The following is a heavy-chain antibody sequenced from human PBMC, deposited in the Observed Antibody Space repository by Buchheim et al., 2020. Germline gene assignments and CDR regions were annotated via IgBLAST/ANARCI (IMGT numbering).Heavy chain of an antibody. CDR1: GFNSSDYY. Sequence: QVQLVESGGGLVKPGGSLRLSCAASGFNSSDYYMSWIRQAPGKGLEWVSYISHSGSNINYADSVKGRFTISRDNDKNSLYLQMHSLRVEDTALYYCAKDRVGANLYYYYYGMDVWGQGTT. D-gene: IGHD1-26*01. CDR2: ISHSGSNI. J-gene: IGHJ6*02. V-gene: IGHV3-11*01. CDR3: AKDRVGANLYYYYYGMDV.